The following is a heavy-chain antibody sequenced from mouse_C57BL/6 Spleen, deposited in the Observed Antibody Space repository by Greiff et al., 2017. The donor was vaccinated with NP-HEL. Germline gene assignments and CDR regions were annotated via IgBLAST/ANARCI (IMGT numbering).Heavy chain of an antibody. CDR1: GYTFTSYG. Sequence: VQLQQSGAELARPGASVKLSCKASGYTFTSYGISWVKQRTGQGLEWIGEIYPRSGNTHYNEKFKGKATLTADKSSSAAYMELRSLTSEDSAVYFCARGGPKGFDYWGQGTTLTVSS. V-gene: IGHV1-81*01. J-gene: IGHJ2*01. D-gene: IGHD3-3*01. CDR3: ARGGPKGFDY. CDR2: IYPRSGNT.